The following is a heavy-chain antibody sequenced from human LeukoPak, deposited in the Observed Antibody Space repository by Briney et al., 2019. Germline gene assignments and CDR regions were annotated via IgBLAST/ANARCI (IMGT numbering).Heavy chain of an antibody. Sequence: GASVKVSCKASGGTFISYAISWVRQAPGQGLEWMGGIIPIFGTANYAQKFQGRVTITADESTSTAYMELSSLRSEDTAVYYCASYAVNCSSTSCYAGFGAFFGDYYYMDVWGKGTTVTISS. D-gene: IGHD2-2*01. CDR2: IIPIFGTA. CDR1: GGTFISYA. V-gene: IGHV1-69*13. CDR3: ASYAVNCSSTSCYAGFGAFFGDYYYMDV. J-gene: IGHJ6*03.